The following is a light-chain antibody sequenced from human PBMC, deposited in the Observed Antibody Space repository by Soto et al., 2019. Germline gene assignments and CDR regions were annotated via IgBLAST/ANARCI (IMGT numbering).Light chain of an antibody. V-gene: IGKV1-5*03. Sequence: DIQMTQSPSTLSASVGDRVTITCRASQSITNWLAWYQQKPGKAPKLLIYKSSTLESGVPSRFSGSGSGTDFTLTISSLQAEDVALYYCQQYYSTPWTFGQGTKVDI. CDR2: KSS. CDR3: QQYYSTPWT. CDR1: QSITNW. J-gene: IGKJ1*01.